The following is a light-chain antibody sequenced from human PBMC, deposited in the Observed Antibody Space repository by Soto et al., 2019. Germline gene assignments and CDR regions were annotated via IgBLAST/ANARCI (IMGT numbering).Light chain of an antibody. CDR2: GAS. Sequence: IVTTQSPATMSVSPGERVTLSCGASQSVGSNLAWYQQKPGQAPRLLIYGASTRATGIPARFSDSGSGTEFTLTISRLKSEDFAVYYCQQYNNWPRTFGQGTKVDNK. CDR3: QQYNNWPRT. CDR1: QSVGSN. V-gene: IGKV3-15*01. J-gene: IGKJ1*01.